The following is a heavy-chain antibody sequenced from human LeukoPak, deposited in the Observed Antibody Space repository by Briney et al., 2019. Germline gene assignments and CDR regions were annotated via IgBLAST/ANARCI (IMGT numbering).Heavy chain of an antibody. D-gene: IGHD1-1*01. V-gene: IGHV3-48*02. Sequence: GGSLRLSCAASGFTFSSYSMNWVRQAPGKGLEWVSYISSSSSTIYYADSVKGRFTISRDNAKNSLYLQMNSLRDEDTAVYYCARGRYEALYYYYYYMDVWGKGTTVTVSS. CDR2: ISSSSSTI. CDR3: ARGRYEALYYYYYYMDV. CDR1: GFTFSSYS. J-gene: IGHJ6*03.